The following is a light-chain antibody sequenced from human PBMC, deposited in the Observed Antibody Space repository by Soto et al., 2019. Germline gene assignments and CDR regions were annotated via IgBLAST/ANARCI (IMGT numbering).Light chain of an antibody. Sequence: EIVLTQSPATLSLSPGERATISCRASQSVSSYLAWYKQKPGQAPRLLIYDASNRATGIPARFSGSGSWTDFTLSFSCLEPEDFAVYYSQQRSNWPPITFGQGTRLEIK. J-gene: IGKJ5*01. CDR3: QQRSNWPPIT. CDR1: QSVSSY. CDR2: DAS. V-gene: IGKV3-11*01.